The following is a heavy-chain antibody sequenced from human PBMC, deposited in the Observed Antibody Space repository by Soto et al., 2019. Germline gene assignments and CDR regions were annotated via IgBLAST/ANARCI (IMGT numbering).Heavy chain of an antibody. V-gene: IGHV1-2*02. J-gene: IGHJ6*02. Sequence: ASVKVSCKXSGYTFTGYYMHWVRQAPGQGLEWMGWINPNSGGTNYAQKFQGRVTMTRDTSISTAYMELSRLRSDDTAVYYCARALTSITIFGVVIGHYGMDVWGQGTTVTVSS. CDR2: INPNSGGT. D-gene: IGHD3-3*01. CDR3: ARALTSITIFGVVIGHYGMDV. CDR1: GYTFTGYY.